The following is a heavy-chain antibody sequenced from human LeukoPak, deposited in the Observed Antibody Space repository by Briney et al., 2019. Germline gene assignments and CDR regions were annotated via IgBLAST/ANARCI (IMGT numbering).Heavy chain of an antibody. Sequence: ASEKVSCKASGYTFTSYGISWVRQAPGQGLEWMGWISAYNGNTNYAQKLQGRVTMTTDTSTSTAYMELRSLRSDDTAVYYCARGDDYGDNEVHFQHWGQGTLVTVSS. CDR1: GYTFTSYG. CDR3: ARGDDYGDNEVHFQH. CDR2: ISAYNGNT. D-gene: IGHD4-17*01. V-gene: IGHV1-18*01. J-gene: IGHJ1*01.